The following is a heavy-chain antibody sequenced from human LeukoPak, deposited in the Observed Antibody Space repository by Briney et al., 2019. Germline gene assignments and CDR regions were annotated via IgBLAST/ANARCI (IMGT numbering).Heavy chain of an antibody. V-gene: IGHV3-23*01. Sequence: GGSLRLSCAASGFTFSSYAMSWVRQAPGKGLEWVSAISGSGGSTYYADSVKGRFTISRDNFKNTLYLQMNSLRAEDTAVYYCAKSGGGGVTYYFDYWGQGTLVTVSS. J-gene: IGHJ4*02. CDR2: ISGSGGST. CDR1: GFTFSSYA. CDR3: AKSGGGGVTYYFDY. D-gene: IGHD3-16*01.